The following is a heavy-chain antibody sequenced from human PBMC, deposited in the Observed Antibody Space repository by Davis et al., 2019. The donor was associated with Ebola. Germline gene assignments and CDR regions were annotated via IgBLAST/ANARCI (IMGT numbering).Heavy chain of an antibody. CDR3: AKDQRWDYYGSGHYYYAMNV. CDR1: GFTFSSYG. V-gene: IGHV3-30*18. J-gene: IGHJ6*04. CDR2: VLSDGNSE. Sequence: GESLKISCAASGFTFSSYGMHWVRQAPGKGLECAAVVLSDGNSEYYADSVKGRFTISRDNSKNTLFLQMNSLRPEDTAVYYCAKDQRWDYYGSGHYYYAMNVWGKGTTVTVST. D-gene: IGHD3-10*01.